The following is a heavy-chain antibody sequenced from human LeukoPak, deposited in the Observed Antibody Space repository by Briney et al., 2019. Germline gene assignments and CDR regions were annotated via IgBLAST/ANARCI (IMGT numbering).Heavy chain of an antibody. V-gene: IGHV4-59*08. D-gene: IGHD5-24*01. CDR1: GGPISNYY. CDR2: MYNSVS. Sequence: PSETLSLTCTVSGGPISNYYWSWIRQPPGKALEWIAYMYNSVSNYTPSLKSRVTISVDTSKNQFYMKLSSVTAADTAVYYCARHRARDGYNALAYWGQGTLVTVSS. CDR3: ARHRARDGYNALAY. J-gene: IGHJ4*02.